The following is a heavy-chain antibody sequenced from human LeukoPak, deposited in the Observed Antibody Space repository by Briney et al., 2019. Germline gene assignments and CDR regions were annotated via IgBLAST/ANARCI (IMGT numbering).Heavy chain of an antibody. J-gene: IGHJ4*02. D-gene: IGHD6-13*01. V-gene: IGHV3-30*02. Sequence: PGGSLRLSCVASGSRFSDYGMHWVRQAPGKGLEWVAFIPYDASDKYYADSVKGRFTISRDNSNNTLTLHMNSLRTEDTSIYFCAKGAWAADGPMGNNFASWGQGSLVTVSS. CDR3: AKGAWAADGPMGNNFAS. CDR2: IPYDASDK. CDR1: GSRFSDYG.